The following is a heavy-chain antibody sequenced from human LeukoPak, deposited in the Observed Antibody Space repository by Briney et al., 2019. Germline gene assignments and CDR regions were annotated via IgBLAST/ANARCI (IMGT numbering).Heavy chain of an antibody. CDR1: GGSFSGHF. CDR3: ARVYKFWESVIVAPDYYYYYMDV. D-gene: IGHD3-22*01. V-gene: IGHV4-34*01. Sequence: SETLSLTCAVYGGSFSGHFWSWIRQPPGKGLEWIGEINHSGSTNYNPSLKSRVTISVDTSKNQFSLKLSSVTAADTAVYYCARVYKFWESVIVAPDYYYYYMDVWGKGTTVTVSS. J-gene: IGHJ6*03. CDR2: INHSGST.